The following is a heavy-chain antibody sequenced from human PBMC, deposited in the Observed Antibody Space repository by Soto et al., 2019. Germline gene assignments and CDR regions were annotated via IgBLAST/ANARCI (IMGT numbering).Heavy chain of an antibody. J-gene: IGHJ6*02. CDR2: IYPGDSDT. D-gene: IGHD6-13*01. Sequence: GESLKISCKGSGYSFTSYWIGWVRQMPGKGLEWMGIIYPGDSDTRYSPSFQGQVTISADKSISTAYLQWSSLKASDTAMYYCARIAAAGTYRYYYGMDVWGQGTTVTVSS. CDR1: GYSFTSYW. CDR3: ARIAAAGTYRYYYGMDV. V-gene: IGHV5-51*01.